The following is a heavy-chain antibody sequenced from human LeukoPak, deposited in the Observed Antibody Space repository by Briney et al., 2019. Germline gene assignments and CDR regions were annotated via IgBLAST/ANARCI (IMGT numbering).Heavy chain of an antibody. CDR2: ISSAGSYI. V-gene: IGHV3-21*01. Sequence: PGGSLRLSCAASGFTFSTYTMNWVRQAPGKGLEWVSSISSAGSYIFYADSMKCRFTISRDNAKNSLYLQMNSLRGEDTAVYHCARVGGGYDFWSGYLHAFDIWGQGTMVAVSS. CDR3: ARVGGGYDFWSGYLHAFDI. J-gene: IGHJ3*02. CDR1: GFTFSTYT. D-gene: IGHD3-3*01.